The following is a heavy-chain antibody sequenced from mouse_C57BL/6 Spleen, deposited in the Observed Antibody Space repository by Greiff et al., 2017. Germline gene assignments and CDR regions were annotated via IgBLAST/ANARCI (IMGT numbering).Heavy chain of an antibody. CDR1: GYTFTDYE. J-gene: IGHJ3*01. D-gene: IGHD1-1*01. V-gene: IGHV1-15*01. CDR2: IDPETGGT. CDR3: TRWTTVVPFAY. Sequence: QVQLQQSGAELVRPGASVTLSCKASGYTFTDYEMHWVKQTPVHGLEWIGAIDPETGGTAYNQKFKGKAILTADKSSSTAYMELRSLTSEGSAVYYCTRWTTVVPFAYWGQGTLVTVSA.